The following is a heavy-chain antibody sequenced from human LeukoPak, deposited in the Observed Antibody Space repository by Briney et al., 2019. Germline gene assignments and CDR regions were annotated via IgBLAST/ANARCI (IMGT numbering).Heavy chain of an antibody. D-gene: IGHD3-3*01. CDR2: IYTSGST. CDR1: GGSISSGSYY. J-gene: IGHJ4*02. V-gene: IGHV4-61*02. Sequence: ASETLSLTCTVSGGSISSGSYYWSWIRQPAGKGLEWIGRIYTSGSTNYNPSPKSRVTISVDTSKNQFSLKLSSVTAADTAVYYCARDDFWSGYYALAYWGQGTLVTVSS. CDR3: ARDDFWSGYYALAY.